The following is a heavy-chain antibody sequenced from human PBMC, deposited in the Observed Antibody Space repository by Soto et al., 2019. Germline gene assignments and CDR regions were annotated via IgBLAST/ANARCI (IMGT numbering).Heavy chain of an antibody. CDR2: IIPIFGTA. D-gene: IGHD3-22*01. V-gene: IGHV1-69*06. CDR3: ARHGNYYDSSGYSLYYYYGMDG. CDR1: A. J-gene: IGHJ6*02. Sequence: AISWVRQAPGQWLEWMGGIIPIFGTANYAQKFQGRVTITAEKSTSTAYMELSSLRSEDTALYYCARHGNYYDSSGYSLYYYYGMDGLGQGTTITVSS.